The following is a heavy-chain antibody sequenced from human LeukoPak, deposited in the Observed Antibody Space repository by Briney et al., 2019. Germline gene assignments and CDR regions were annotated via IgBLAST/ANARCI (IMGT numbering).Heavy chain of an antibody. V-gene: IGHV1-18*01. J-gene: IGHJ6*02. D-gene: IGHD3-22*01. Sequence: EASVKVSCKASGYTFTSYGISWVRQAPGQGLEWMGWISAYNGNTNYAQKLQGRVTMTTDTSTSTAYMELRSLRSDDTAVYYCAGGHYDSSGYYWGYYYYGMDVWGQGTTVTVSS. CDR2: ISAYNGNT. CDR1: GYTFTSYG. CDR3: AGGHYDSSGYYWGYYYYGMDV.